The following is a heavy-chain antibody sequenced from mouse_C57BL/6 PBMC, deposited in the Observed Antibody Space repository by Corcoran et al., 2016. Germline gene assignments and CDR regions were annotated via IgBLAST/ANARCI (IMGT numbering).Heavy chain of an antibody. J-gene: IGHJ4*01. Sequence: QIQLVQSGPELKKPGETVKISCKASGYTFTTYGMSWVKQAPGKGLKWMGWINTYSGVPTYDDDFKGRFYLSLETYASTAYLQINFLKNEDTATYFCARDSSGYPYAIDYWGQGTSVTVSS. V-gene: IGHV9-3*01. CDR3: ARDSSGYPYAIDY. D-gene: IGHD3-2*02. CDR1: GYTFTTYG. CDR2: INTYSGVP.